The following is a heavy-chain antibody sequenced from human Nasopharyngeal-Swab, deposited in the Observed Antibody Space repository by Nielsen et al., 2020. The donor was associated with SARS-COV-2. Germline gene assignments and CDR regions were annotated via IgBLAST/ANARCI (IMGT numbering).Heavy chain of an antibody. V-gene: IGHV4-34*01. Sequence: GSLRLSCAVYGGSFSGYYWSWIRQPPGKGLEWIGEINHSGSTNYNPSLKSRVTISVDTSKNQFSLKLSSVTAADTAVYYCARMYYDILTGYYRVGYYYYMDVWGKGTTVTVSS. CDR3: ARMYYDILTGYYRVGYYYYMDV. J-gene: IGHJ6*03. D-gene: IGHD3-9*01. CDR2: INHSGST. CDR1: GGSFSGYY.